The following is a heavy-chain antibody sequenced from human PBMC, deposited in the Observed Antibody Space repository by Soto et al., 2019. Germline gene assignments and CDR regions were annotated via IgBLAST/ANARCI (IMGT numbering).Heavy chain of an antibody. CDR1: GFTFSSYE. Sequence: PGGSLRLSCAASGFTFSSYEMNWVRQAPGKGLEWVSYISSSGSTIYYADSVKGRFTISRDNAKNSLYLQMNSLRAEDTAVYYCARGFKIMIDDYWGQGTLVTVSS. J-gene: IGHJ4*02. CDR3: ARGFKIMIDDY. CDR2: ISSSGSTI. V-gene: IGHV3-48*03. D-gene: IGHD3-22*01.